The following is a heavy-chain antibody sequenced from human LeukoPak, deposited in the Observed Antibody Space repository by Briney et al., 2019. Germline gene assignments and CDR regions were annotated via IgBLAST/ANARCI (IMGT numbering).Heavy chain of an antibody. CDR1: GGSFSGYY. J-gene: IGHJ4*02. CDR2: INHSGST. Sequence: SETLSLTCAVYGGSFSGYYWSGIRQPPGKGLEGIGEINHSGSTNYNPSLKSRVTISVDTSKNQFSLKLSSVTAADTAVYYCARGAITGTTSYFDYWGQGTLVTVSS. CDR3: ARGAITGTTSYFDY. V-gene: IGHV4-34*01. D-gene: IGHD1-7*01.